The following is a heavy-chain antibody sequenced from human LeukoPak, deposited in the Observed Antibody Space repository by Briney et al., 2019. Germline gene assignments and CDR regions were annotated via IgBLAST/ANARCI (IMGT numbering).Heavy chain of an antibody. CDR1: GFTLDDYV. CDR2: ISWNSVSM. CDR3: AKDIGTGGTGWYFDL. V-gene: IGHV3-9*01. Sequence: GGSLRLSWAASGFTLDDYVMHWVRQAPGKGLEWVSGISWNSVSMGYADSVKGRFTISRDNAKNSLYLQMSSLRAEDTALYYCAKDIGTGGTGWYFDLWGRGTLVTVSS. J-gene: IGHJ2*01. D-gene: IGHD6-13*01.